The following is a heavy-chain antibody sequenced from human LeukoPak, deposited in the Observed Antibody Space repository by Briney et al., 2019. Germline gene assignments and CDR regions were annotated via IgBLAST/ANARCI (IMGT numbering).Heavy chain of an antibody. V-gene: IGHV4-34*01. CDR3: ASTSVQPKILRLYYYYMDV. D-gene: IGHD1-1*01. CDR2: INHSGST. Sequence: SETLSLTCAVYGGSFSGYYWSWIRQPPGKGLEWIGEINHSGSTNYNPSLKSRVTISVDTSKNQFSLKLSSVTAADTAVYYCASTSVQPKILRLYYYYMDVWGKGTTVTVSS. J-gene: IGHJ6*03. CDR1: GGSFSGYY.